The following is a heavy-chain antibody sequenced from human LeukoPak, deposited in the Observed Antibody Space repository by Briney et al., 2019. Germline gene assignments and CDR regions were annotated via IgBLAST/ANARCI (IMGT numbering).Heavy chain of an antibody. D-gene: IGHD6-13*01. CDR2: IYSGGST. J-gene: IGHJ4*02. CDR1: GFTVSSNY. CDR3: ARDGQYSSSWYGVDYFDY. Sequence: PGGSLRLSCAASGFTVSSNYMSWVRQAPGKGLEWVSVIYSGGSTYYADSVKGRLTISRDNSKNTLYLQMNSLRAEDTAVYYCARDGQYSSSWYGVDYFDYWGQGTLVTVSS. V-gene: IGHV3-66*01.